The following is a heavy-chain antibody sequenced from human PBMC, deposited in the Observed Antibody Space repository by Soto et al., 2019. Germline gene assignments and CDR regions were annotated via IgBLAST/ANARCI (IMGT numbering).Heavy chain of an antibody. CDR1: GYTFTGYY. Sequence: QVQLVQSGAEVKKPGASVKVSCKASGYTFTGYYMHWVRQAPGQGLEWMGWINTNSGGTNYAQKFQGWVTMTRDTCTSTAYMELSRLRSDDTAVYYCARAPHFWSGYSGGYGMDVWGQGTTVTVSS. CDR2: INTNSGGT. V-gene: IGHV1-2*04. CDR3: ARAPHFWSGYSGGYGMDV. D-gene: IGHD3-3*01. J-gene: IGHJ6*02.